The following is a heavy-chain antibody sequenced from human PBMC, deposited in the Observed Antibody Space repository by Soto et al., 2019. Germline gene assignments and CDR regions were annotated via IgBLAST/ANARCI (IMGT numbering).Heavy chain of an antibody. CDR3: ARGLLGYCSSTSCYRYGDYYYYYGMDV. J-gene: IGHJ6*02. CDR2: INHSGST. V-gene: IGHV4-34*01. CDR1: GGSFSGYY. D-gene: IGHD2-2*02. Sequence: SETLSLTCAVYGGSFSGYYWSWIRQPPGKGLEWIGEINHSGSTNYNPSLKSRVTISVDTSKNQFSLKLSSVTAADTAVYYCARGLLGYCSSTSCYRYGDYYYYYGMDVWGQGTTVTVPS.